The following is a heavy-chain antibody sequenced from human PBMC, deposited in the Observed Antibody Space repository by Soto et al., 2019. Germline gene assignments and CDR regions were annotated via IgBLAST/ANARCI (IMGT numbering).Heavy chain of an antibody. CDR3: ASDAAAGLNDY. Sequence: QVQLVQSGAEVKKPGASVKVSCKASGYTFTSYGISWVRQAPGQGLEWMGWISAYNGNTKYAQKFQGRVTMTTDTATSTAYMEVRSLRSDDTAVYYCASDAAAGLNDYWGQGTLVTVSS. V-gene: IGHV1-18*01. J-gene: IGHJ4*02. CDR1: GYTFTSYG. D-gene: IGHD6-13*01. CDR2: ISAYNGNT.